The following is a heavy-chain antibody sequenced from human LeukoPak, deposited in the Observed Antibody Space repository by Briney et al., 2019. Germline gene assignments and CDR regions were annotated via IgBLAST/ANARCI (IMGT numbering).Heavy chain of an antibody. D-gene: IGHD4-11*01. Sequence: AASVKVSCKASGYTFTSYYMHWVRQAPGQGLEWMGGIIPIFGTANYAQKFQGRVTITADESTSTAYMELSSLRSEDTAVYYCARGSTVEPEDYYYYGMDVWGQGTTVTVSS. CDR3: ARGSTVEPEDYYYYGMDV. V-gene: IGHV1-69*13. J-gene: IGHJ6*02. CDR1: GYTFTSYY. CDR2: IIPIFGTA.